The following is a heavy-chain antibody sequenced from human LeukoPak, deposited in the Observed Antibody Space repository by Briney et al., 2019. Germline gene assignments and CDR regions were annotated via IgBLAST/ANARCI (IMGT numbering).Heavy chain of an antibody. CDR3: ARQGVVYKFGELLSGFVDY. CDR1: GGSISSSSYY. Sequence: PSETLSLTCTVSGGSISSSSYYWGWIRQPPGKGLEWIGSIYYSGSTYYNPSLKSRVTISVDTSKNQFSLKLSSVTAADTAVYYCARQGVVYKFGELLSGFVDYWGQGTLVTVSS. CDR2: IYYSGST. V-gene: IGHV4-39*01. J-gene: IGHJ4*02. D-gene: IGHD3-10*01.